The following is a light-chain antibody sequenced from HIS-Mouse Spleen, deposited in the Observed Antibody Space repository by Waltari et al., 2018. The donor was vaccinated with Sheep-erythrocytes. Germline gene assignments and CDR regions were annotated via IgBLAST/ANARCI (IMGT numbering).Light chain of an antibody. CDR1: SSDVGGYNY. CDR2: DVS. V-gene: IGLV2-11*01. Sequence: QSALTQPRSVSGSPGQSVTISCTGTSSDVGGYNYVPWYHPHPGKAPKLMIYDVSKRPSGVPDRFSGSKSGNTASLTISGLQAEDEADYYCCSYAGSYNHVFATGTKVTVL. J-gene: IGLJ1*01. CDR3: CSYAGSYNHV.